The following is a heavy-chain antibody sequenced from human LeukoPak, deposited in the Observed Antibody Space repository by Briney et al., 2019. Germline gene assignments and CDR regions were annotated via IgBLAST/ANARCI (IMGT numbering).Heavy chain of an antibody. Sequence: GGSLRLSCAASGFTFSSYAMRWVRQAPGKGLEWVSAISGSGGSTYYADSVKGRFTISRDNSKNTLYLQMNSLRAEDTAVYYCAKAGDTAIGMPFDTRGQGTMATVSA. J-gene: IGHJ3*02. CDR1: GFTFSSYA. D-gene: IGHD5-18*01. CDR2: ISGSGGST. CDR3: AKAGDTAIGMPFDT. V-gene: IGHV3-23*01.